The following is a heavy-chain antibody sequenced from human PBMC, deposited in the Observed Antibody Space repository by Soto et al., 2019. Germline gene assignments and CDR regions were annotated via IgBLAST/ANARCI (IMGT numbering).Heavy chain of an antibody. CDR3: ASDSGGYINYVDN. CDR2: ISYEGGDE. Sequence: PGGSLSLSCAAFGFSFGNNGMHGVRQAPGKGLEFVAVISYEGGDEDYADSVKGRFTISRDNSKNMLFPKMNSLRPDDTAVYYCASDSGGYINYVDNWGQGTLVTVSS. D-gene: IGHD3-16*01. CDR1: GFSFGNNG. J-gene: IGHJ4*02. V-gene: IGHV3-30*03.